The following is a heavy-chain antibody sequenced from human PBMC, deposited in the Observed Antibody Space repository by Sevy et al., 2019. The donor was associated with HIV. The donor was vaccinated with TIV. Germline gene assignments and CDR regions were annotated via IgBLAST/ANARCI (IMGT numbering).Heavy chain of an antibody. V-gene: IGHV3-23*01. CDR1: GFTFRNYA. J-gene: IGHJ4*02. Sequence: GGSLRLSCAASGFTFRNYAMSWVRQAPGKGLEWVSAISGSAYSTYYADSVKGRFTISRDNSKNTLFLQMNSLRAEDTAVYYCAKYYYGSGSQGWYFDYRGQGTLVTVSS. CDR3: AKYYYGSGSQGWYFDY. D-gene: IGHD3-10*01. CDR2: ISGSAYST.